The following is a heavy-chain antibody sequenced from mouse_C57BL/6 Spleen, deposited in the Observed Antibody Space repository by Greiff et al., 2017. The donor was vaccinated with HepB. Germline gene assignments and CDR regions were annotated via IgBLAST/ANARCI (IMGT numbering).Heavy chain of an antibody. Sequence: QVQLQQSGAELARPGASVKLSCKASGYTFTSYGISWVKQRTGQGLEWIGEIYPRSGNTYYNEKFKGKATLTADKSSSTAYMELRSLTSEDSAVYFCARSITTVVATDYFDYGGQGTTLTVSS. V-gene: IGHV1-81*01. CDR3: ARSITTVVATDYFDY. D-gene: IGHD1-1*01. J-gene: IGHJ2*01. CDR1: GYTFTSYG. CDR2: IYPRSGNT.